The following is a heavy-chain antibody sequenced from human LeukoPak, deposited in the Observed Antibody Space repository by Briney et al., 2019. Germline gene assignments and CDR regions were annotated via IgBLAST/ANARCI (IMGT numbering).Heavy chain of an antibody. J-gene: IGHJ4*02. V-gene: IGHV4-34*01. CDR1: GGSFSGYY. CDR2: INHSGST. Sequence: PSETLSLTCAVYGGSFSGYYWTWLRQPPGKGLEWIGEINHSGSTNYNPSLKSRITISVDTSKNQFSLKLISVTAADTAVYYCARKSSIRGGFHWGQGTLVTVSS. CDR3: ARKSSIRGGFH. D-gene: IGHD2-2*01.